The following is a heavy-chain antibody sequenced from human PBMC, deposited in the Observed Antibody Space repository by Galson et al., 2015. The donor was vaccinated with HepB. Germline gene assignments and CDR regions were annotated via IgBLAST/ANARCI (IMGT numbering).Heavy chain of an antibody. J-gene: IGHJ4*02. CDR3: ARIMKGAIPDY. CDR1: GFTFSSYW. D-gene: IGHD1-26*01. V-gene: IGHV3-7*03. CDR2: IKQDGSEK. Sequence: SLRLSCAASGFTFSSYWMSWVRQAPGKGLGWVANIKQDGSEKYYVDSVKGRFTISRDNAKNSLYLQMNSLRAEDTAVYYCARIMKGAIPDYWGQGTLVTVSS.